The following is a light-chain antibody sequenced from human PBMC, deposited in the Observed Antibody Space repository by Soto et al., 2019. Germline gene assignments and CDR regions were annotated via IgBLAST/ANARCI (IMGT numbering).Light chain of an antibody. V-gene: IGKV1-6*01. Sequence: AIQMTQSPSSLSASVGDRVTITGRASQGIRNDLGWYQQKPGKAPKLLIYAASSLQSGVPSRFSGSGSGTDFTLTISSLQPGDFATYYCLQDYNYPRTFGQGTKLEIK. J-gene: IGKJ2*01. CDR3: LQDYNYPRT. CDR2: AAS. CDR1: QGIRND.